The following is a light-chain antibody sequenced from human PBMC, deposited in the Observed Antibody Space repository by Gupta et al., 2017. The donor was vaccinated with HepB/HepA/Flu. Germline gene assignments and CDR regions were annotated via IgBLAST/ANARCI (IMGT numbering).Light chain of an antibody. V-gene: IGKV3-11*01. CDR2: DAS. Sequence: EIVLTQSPATLSLSPGERATLSCRASQSVSSYIAWYQKKPGQAPRLLNYDASNRATGIPAMSSSSGSGTDFPLIISRQEPEDVAFYCCQRHSNPFTFGPGTKVDIK. CDR1: QSVSSY. CDR3: QRHSNPFT. J-gene: IGKJ3*01.